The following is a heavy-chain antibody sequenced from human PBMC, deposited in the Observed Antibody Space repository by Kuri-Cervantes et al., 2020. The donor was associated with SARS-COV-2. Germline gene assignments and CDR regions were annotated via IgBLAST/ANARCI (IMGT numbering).Heavy chain of an antibody. Sequence: GSRRPSCTVAGGSTSSYYWSWIRQPPGKGLGWIGYIYYSGSTNYNTSIKSRVTISVDTSTNQFSLKLSSVTAADTAMYYCATHQNIVVVPAAIPDAFDIWGQGTMVTVSS. CDR1: GGSTSSYY. CDR3: ATHQNIVVVPAAIPDAFDI. CDR2: IYYSGST. D-gene: IGHD2-2*01. V-gene: IGHV4-59*01. J-gene: IGHJ3*02.